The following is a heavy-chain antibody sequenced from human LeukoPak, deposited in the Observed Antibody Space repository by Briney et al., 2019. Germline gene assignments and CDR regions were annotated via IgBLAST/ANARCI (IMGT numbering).Heavy chain of an antibody. CDR2: ISSSSSYI. D-gene: IGHD2-15*01. Sequence: GGSLRLSCAASGFTFSSYSMNWVRQAPGKGLGWVSSISSSSSYIYYADSVKGRFTISRDNAKNSLYLQMNSLRAEDTAVYYCAREGVPYCSGGSCYPNWFDPWGQGTLVTVSS. J-gene: IGHJ5*02. V-gene: IGHV3-21*01. CDR3: AREGVPYCSGGSCYPNWFDP. CDR1: GFTFSSYS.